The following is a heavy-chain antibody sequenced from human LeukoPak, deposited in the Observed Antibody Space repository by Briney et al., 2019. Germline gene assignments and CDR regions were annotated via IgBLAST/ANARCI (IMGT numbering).Heavy chain of an antibody. CDR3: ARDDGTTGFDY. J-gene: IGHJ4*02. Sequence: GRSLRLSCAASGFTFSSYGMHWVRQAPGKGLEWVAVIWYDGTNKYYADSVKGRFTISRDNSRNTVPLQLNSLRAEDTAVYYCARDDGTTGFDYWGQGTLVTVSS. CDR1: GFTFSSYG. V-gene: IGHV3-33*01. CDR2: IWYDGTNK. D-gene: IGHD1-14*01.